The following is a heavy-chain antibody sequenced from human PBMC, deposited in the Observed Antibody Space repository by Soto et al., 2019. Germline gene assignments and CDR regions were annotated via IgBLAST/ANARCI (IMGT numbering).Heavy chain of an antibody. CDR3: AREPVGPDYAMDV. D-gene: IGHD1-26*01. CDR1: GLDFSRYV. V-gene: IGHV3-33*01. Sequence: GGSRRDAWAAFGLDFSRYVMHWVRQTPGKGLEWVAVLGFDGGGRYYADSVKGRFTISRDNSKKMLYLQMDSLRAEDTALYYCAREPVGPDYAMDVWGQGTTVTVSS. CDR2: LGFDGGGR. J-gene: IGHJ6*02.